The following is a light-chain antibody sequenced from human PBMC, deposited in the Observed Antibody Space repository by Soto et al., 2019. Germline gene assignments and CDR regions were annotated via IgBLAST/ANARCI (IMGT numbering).Light chain of an antibody. CDR1: SSDVGGYNY. V-gene: IGLV2-14*01. J-gene: IGLJ2*01. Sequence: QSALTQPASVSGSPGQSITISCTGTSSDVGGYNYVSWYQQHPGKAPKLMIYDVSNRPSGVSNRFSGSKSGNTASLTISGLQAEEDADDYCSSYTSSSTLDFVFGGGTKLTVL. CDR3: SSYTSSSTLDFV. CDR2: DVS.